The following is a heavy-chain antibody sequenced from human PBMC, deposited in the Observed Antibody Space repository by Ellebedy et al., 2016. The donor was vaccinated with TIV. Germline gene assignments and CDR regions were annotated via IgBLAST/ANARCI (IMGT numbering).Heavy chain of an antibody. Sequence: PGGSLRPSCEASGFIFSNYGMHWVGQAPGQGLEWVAFLWYDGGNTYYADSVKGRFTISRDNSKNTLYLQMNNVGAEETAVFYCARNGQVDRGDCLDHWGQGTLVTVSS. CDR2: LWYDGGNT. CDR1: GFIFSNYG. J-gene: IGHJ4*02. D-gene: IGHD2-21*02. CDR3: ARNGQVDRGDCLDH. V-gene: IGHV3-33*01.